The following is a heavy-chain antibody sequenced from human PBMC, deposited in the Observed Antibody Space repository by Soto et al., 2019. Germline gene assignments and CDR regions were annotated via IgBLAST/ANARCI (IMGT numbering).Heavy chain of an antibody. D-gene: IGHD6-6*01. Sequence: PGGSLRLSCAASGFTFSSYGMHWVRRAPGKGLEWVAVISYDGSNKYYADSVKGRFTISRDNSKNTLYLQMNSLRAEDTAVYYCAKGAGSSAGDYYYYGMDVWGQGTTVTVSS. CDR2: ISYDGSNK. J-gene: IGHJ6*02. V-gene: IGHV3-30*18. CDR1: GFTFSSYG. CDR3: AKGAGSSAGDYYYYGMDV.